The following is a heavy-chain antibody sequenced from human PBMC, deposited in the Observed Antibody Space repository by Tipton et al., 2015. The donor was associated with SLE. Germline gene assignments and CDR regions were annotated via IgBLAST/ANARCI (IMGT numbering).Heavy chain of an antibody. CDR2: IYTTGSP. J-gene: IGHJ4*02. D-gene: IGHD2-2*01. Sequence: TLSLTCDVSGASISSSHWWTWVRQPPGKGLQWIGRIYTTGSPNYNPSLKSRVTISVDTSKNQFSLRLNSVTAADTAIYYCARGSSNFDSWGQGTLVTVSS. CDR3: ARGSSNFDS. CDR1: GASISSSHW. V-gene: IGHV4-4*02.